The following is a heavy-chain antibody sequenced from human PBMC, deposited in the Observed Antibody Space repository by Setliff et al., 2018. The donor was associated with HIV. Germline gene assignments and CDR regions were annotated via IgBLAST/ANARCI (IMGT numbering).Heavy chain of an antibody. V-gene: IGHV4-61*01. CDR1: GGSVSSVNYY. CDR3: ARDAADYYASYFDY. CDR2: IHYTGST. J-gene: IGHJ4*02. D-gene: IGHD3-22*01. Sequence: SETLSLTCSVSGGSVSSVNYYWSWIRQHPGKGLEWFGYIHYTGSTTYNPSLKSRVTISVDTSKNQFSLELSSVTDADTAVNSCARDAADYYASYFDYWGQGRLVTVSS.